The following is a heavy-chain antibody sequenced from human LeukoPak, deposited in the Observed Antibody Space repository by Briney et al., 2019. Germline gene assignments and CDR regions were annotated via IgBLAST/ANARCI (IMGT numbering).Heavy chain of an antibody. Sequence: PGGSLRLSCAASGFTFSSYWMSWLRHVPGKGLEWVADIGQDGREKHFVDSVEGRFTASRDNAKNSVFLQMNSLRAEDTGIYFCARDFADFPRDFDRFANWGQGTLVTVSS. D-gene: IGHD2-21*01. CDR2: IGQDGREK. J-gene: IGHJ4*02. CDR1: GFTFSSYW. V-gene: IGHV3-7*01. CDR3: ARDFADFPRDFDRFAN.